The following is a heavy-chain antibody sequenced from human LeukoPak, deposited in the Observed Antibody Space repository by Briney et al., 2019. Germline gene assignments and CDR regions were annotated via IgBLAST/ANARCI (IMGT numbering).Heavy chain of an antibody. Sequence: PGGSLRLSCAASGFTFSSYAMSWVRQAPGKGLEWVSAISGSGGSTYYADSVKGRFTISRDNSKNTLYLQMNSLRAEDTAVYYCAKGLYYDILTGYYSDYWGQGTLVTVSS. V-gene: IGHV3-23*01. J-gene: IGHJ4*02. CDR1: GFTFSSYA. CDR2: ISGSGGST. D-gene: IGHD3-9*01. CDR3: AKGLYYDILTGYYSDY.